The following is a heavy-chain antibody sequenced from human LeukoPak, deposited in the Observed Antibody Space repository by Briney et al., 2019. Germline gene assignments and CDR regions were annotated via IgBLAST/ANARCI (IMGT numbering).Heavy chain of an antibody. J-gene: IGHJ6*03. CDR1: GYTFTGYY. D-gene: IGHD1-26*01. CDR3: ARGSAYSRSYYYYYYMDV. V-gene: IGHV1-2*02. CDR2: INPNSGGT. Sequence: ASVKVSCKASGYTFTGYYMHWVRQAPGQGLEWMGWINPNSGGTNYAQKFQGRVTMTRDTSISTAYMELSRLRSDDTAVYYCARGSAYSRSYYYYYYMDVWGKGTTVTVSS.